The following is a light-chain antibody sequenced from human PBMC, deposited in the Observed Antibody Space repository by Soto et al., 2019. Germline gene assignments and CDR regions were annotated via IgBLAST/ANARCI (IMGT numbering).Light chain of an antibody. Sequence: DIQMTQSPTSLSASVGDRVTITCRASQGIRNFVAWYQQKPGKAPKLLIYAASTLQSGVPCRFSGSGSGTDFPLTINSLQPEDVATYSCQKYSSVPVFGPGTKVEIK. CDR2: AAS. CDR1: QGIRNF. J-gene: IGKJ3*01. CDR3: QKYSSVPV. V-gene: IGKV1-27*01.